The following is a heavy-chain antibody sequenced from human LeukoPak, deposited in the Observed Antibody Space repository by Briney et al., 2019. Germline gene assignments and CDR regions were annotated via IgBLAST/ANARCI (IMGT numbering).Heavy chain of an antibody. V-gene: IGHV4-4*02. D-gene: IGHD4-23*01. CDR3: ARNGGTRWGNWFDP. J-gene: IGHJ5*02. CDR2: IYHGGST. Sequence: PSETLSLTCAVSGGSISSSNWWSWVRQPPGKGLEWIGEIYHGGSTNYNPSLKSRVTISIDKSKNQFSLKLNSVTAADTAVYYCARNGGTRWGNWFDPWGQGTLVIVSS. CDR1: GGSISSSNW.